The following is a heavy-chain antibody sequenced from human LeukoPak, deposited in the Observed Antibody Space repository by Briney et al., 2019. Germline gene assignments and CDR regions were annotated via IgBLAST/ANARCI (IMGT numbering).Heavy chain of an antibody. J-gene: IGHJ5*02. CDR2: IYYSGST. D-gene: IGHD3-22*01. V-gene: IGHV4-59*01. Sequence: SETLSLTCTVSGGSISSYYWSWIRQPPGKGLEWIGYIYYSGSTNYNPSLKSRVTISVDTSKNQFSLKLNSVTAADTAVYYCARALVVITSPWFDPWGQGTLVTVSS. CDR1: GGSISSYY. CDR3: ARALVVITSPWFDP.